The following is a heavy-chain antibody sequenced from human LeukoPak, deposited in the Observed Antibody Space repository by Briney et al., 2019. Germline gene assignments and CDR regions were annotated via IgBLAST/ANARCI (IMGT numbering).Heavy chain of an antibody. J-gene: IGHJ3*02. CDR2: ISAYNGNT. V-gene: IGHV1-18*01. CDR1: GGTFSDYR. CDR3: ARDHFDSRVRVRVRAFDI. D-gene: IGHD3-22*01. Sequence: ASVKVSCKASGGTFSDYRINWVRQAPGQGLEWMGWISAYNGNTNYAQKLQGRVTMTTDTSTSTAYMELRSLRSDDTAVYYCARDHFDSRVRVRVRAFDIWGQGTMVTVSS.